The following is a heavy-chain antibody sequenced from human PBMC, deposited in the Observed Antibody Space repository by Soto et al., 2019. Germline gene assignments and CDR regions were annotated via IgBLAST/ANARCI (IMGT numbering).Heavy chain of an antibody. CDR2: INWNSDTI. D-gene: IGHD3-10*01. CDR1: GFRFDDYA. V-gene: IGHV3-9*01. J-gene: IGHJ4*02. CDR3: AMSNSNDLYYHFES. Sequence: EMQLVESGGGSVQPGGSLRLSCVASGFRFDDYAMHWVRQRPGKGLEWVSGINWNSDTIGYDDSVKGRFIVSRDNAEGSLLLQMSSLRAEDTAIYFCAMSNSNDLYYHFESWGQGTPVTVSS.